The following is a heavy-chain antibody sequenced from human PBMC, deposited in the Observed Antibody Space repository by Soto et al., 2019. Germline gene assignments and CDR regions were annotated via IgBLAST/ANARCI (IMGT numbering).Heavy chain of an antibody. J-gene: IGHJ4*02. V-gene: IGHV3-7*01. Sequence: VSLRLSCAASGFTFSTSWMDWVRQTPGKGLEWVANINQDGSEKNYVDSVKGRFTISRDNAKNSLFLQMSSLTAEDSGLYYCTRYLDFWGQGTLVTVSS. CDR3: TRYLDF. CDR2: INQDGSEK. CDR1: GFTFSTSW.